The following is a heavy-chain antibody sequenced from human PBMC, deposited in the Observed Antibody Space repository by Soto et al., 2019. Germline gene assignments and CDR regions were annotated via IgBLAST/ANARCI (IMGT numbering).Heavy chain of an antibody. V-gene: IGHV3-23*01. D-gene: IGHD3-3*01. Sequence: RLSCAASGFTFSDYAMSWVRQAPGKGLQWVSGISSNGVSTYYADSVKGRFTISRDNSKNTLFLQMNSLRAEDTAVYYCAKITVRQWLLSRYFDYWGQGSPVTVSS. CDR1: GFTFSDYA. J-gene: IGHJ4*02. CDR2: ISSNGVST. CDR3: AKITVRQWLLSRYFDY.